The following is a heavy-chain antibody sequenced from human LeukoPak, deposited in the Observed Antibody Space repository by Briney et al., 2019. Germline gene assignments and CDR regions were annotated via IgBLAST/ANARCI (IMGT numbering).Heavy chain of an antibody. CDR2: ISTNGGST. CDR3: ARDSMTTVTTYTFGDY. CDR1: GFTFSSYA. J-gene: IGHJ4*02. Sequence: GGSLRLSCAASGFTFSSYAMHWVRQAPGKGLEYVSSISTNGGSTYYANSVKGRFTISRDNSKNILYLQMTSLRAEDMAVYYCARDSMTTVTTYTFGDYWGQGTLVTVSS. V-gene: IGHV3-64*01. D-gene: IGHD4-17*01.